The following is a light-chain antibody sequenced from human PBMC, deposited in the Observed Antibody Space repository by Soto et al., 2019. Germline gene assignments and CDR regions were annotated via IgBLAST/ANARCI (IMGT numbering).Light chain of an antibody. V-gene: IGLV1-40*01. CDR2: SNT. CDR1: TSNIGAGYD. Sequence: VLTQPPSLSGAPGQRVTLSCTGSTSNIGAGYDVHWYQQLPGTAPRLLIYSNTNRPSGVPDRFSGSKSGTSASLAITGLQAEDEADYYCQSYDSSLSAWVFGGGTQLTVL. CDR3: QSYDSSLSAWV. J-gene: IGLJ3*02.